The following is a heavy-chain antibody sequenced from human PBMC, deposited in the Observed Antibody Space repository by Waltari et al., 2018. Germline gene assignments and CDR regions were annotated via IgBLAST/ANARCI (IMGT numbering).Heavy chain of an antibody. CDR1: GGTFSSYA. CDR3: ATDRPVNCGGDCPFDY. CDR2: IIPIFGTA. D-gene: IGHD2-21*01. Sequence: QVQLVQSGTEVKKPGSAVKVSCKASGGTFSSYAISWVRQAPGQGLEWMGGIIPIFGTANYAQKFQGRVTITADKSTSTAYMELSSLRSEDTAVYYCATDRPVNCGGDCPFDYWGQGTLVTVSS. V-gene: IGHV1-69*14. J-gene: IGHJ4*02.